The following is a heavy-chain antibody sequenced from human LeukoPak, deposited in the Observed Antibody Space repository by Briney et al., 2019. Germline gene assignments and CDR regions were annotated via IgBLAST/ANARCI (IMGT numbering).Heavy chain of an antibody. Sequence: GGSLRLSCAASGFTFSSYWMSWVRQAPGKGLEWVANIKQDGSEKYYVDSVKGRFTISRDNAKNSLYLQMNSLRAEDTAVYYCARERLGYCSSTSCLRGFDPWGQGTLVTVSS. CDR2: IKQDGSEK. V-gene: IGHV3-7*01. J-gene: IGHJ5*02. CDR1: GFTFSSYW. D-gene: IGHD2-2*01. CDR3: ARERLGYCSSTSCLRGFDP.